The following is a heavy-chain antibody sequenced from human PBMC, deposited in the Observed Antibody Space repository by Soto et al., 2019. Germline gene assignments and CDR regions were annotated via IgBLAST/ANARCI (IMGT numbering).Heavy chain of an antibody. Sequence: ELQLLESGGDLKQPGGSLRLSCVASGLTFGSRAMTWVRQAPGEGLQWVSPITDTGGDAKYADSVRGRFVISRDNSKKTLDLQMSSVTAEVSAMYYCARGSTDSFPGSRIFDFWGRGTLVTVSS. J-gene: IGHJ4*02. CDR2: ITDTGGDA. CDR3: ARGSTDSFPGSRIFDF. CDR1: GLTFGSRA. D-gene: IGHD3-10*01. V-gene: IGHV3-23*01.